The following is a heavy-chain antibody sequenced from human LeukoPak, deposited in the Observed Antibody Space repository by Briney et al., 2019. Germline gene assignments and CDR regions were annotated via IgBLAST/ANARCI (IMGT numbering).Heavy chain of an antibody. CDR1: GGTFSSYA. V-gene: IGHV1-69*05. D-gene: IGHD2-2*01. J-gene: IGHJ6*03. CDR2: TIPIFGTA. CDR3: ARGSELPAVPWVKHYYYMDV. Sequence: ASVKVSCKASGGTFSSYAISWVRQAPGQGLEWMGGTIPIFGTANYAQKFQGRVTITTDESTSTAYMELSSLRSEDTAVYYCARGSELPAVPWVKHYYYMDVWGKGTTVTVSS.